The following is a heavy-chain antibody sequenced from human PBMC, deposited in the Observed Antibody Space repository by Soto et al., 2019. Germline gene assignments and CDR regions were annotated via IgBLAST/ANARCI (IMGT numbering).Heavy chain of an antibody. CDR1: GFTFNTYA. CDR3: AKDRPRRTSGYFFDY. J-gene: IGHJ4*02. V-gene: IGHV3-23*01. D-gene: IGHD1-1*01. Sequence: EVQLLESGGTLVQPGGSLTLSCAASGFTFNTYAMAWVRQAPGKGLEWVSGVSASGLNTDYADPVKGRFYISRDNSKNTVSLHMNSLRAEDTAFYCAKDRPRRTSGYFFDYWGQGTPVTVSS. CDR2: VSASGLNT.